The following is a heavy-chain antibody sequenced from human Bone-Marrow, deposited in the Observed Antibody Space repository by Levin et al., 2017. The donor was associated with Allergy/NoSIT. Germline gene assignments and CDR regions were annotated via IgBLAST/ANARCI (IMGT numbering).Heavy chain of an antibody. CDR3: ARDHQDWNEGVYGYYGMDV. CDR1: GFTFSSYS. Sequence: GGSLRLSCAASGFTFSSYSINWVRQAPGKGLEWLSYISSDGGVIYYADSVTGRFTVSRDNAKNSLYLQMTSLRADETAVYYCARDHQDWNEGVYGYYGMDVWGQGTTVTVSS. D-gene: IGHD1-1*01. CDR2: ISSDGGVI. V-gene: IGHV3-48*01. J-gene: IGHJ6*02.